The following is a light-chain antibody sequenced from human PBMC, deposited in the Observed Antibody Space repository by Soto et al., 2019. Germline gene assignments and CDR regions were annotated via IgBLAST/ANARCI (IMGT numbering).Light chain of an antibody. CDR1: QNINNY. J-gene: IGKJ5*01. V-gene: IGKV1-39*01. CDR2: GAS. CDR3: QQSYGTPIT. Sequence: DIQMTQSPSSLSASVGDRVTITCQASQNINNYLNWYQQKPGRAPKLLIYGASNLEAGVPSRFRGSGSGTDFTFTITSLQPEDFATYYCQQSYGTPITFGQGTRLEIK.